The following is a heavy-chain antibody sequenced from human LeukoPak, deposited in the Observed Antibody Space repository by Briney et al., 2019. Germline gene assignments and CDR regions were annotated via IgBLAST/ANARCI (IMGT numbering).Heavy chain of an antibody. V-gene: IGHV4-39*01. J-gene: IGHJ4*02. CDR2: IYYSGST. CDR3: ARPNYYDSSGYFN. D-gene: IGHD3-22*01. Sequence: SETLSLTCTVSGGSLSSSSYYWGWIRQPPGTGLEWLGSIYYSGSTYYNPSLKSRITISVDTSKNQFSLKLTSVTAADTAVYYCARPNYYDSSGYFNWGQGTLVTVSS. CDR1: GGSLSSSSYY.